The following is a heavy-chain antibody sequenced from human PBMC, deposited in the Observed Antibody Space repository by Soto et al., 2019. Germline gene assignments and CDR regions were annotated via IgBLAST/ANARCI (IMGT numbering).Heavy chain of an antibody. Sequence: PSETLSLTCTVSGGSISSYYWSWIRQPPGKGLEWIGYIYYSGSTNYNPSLKSRVTISVDTSKNQFSLKLSSVTAADTAVYYCARRRITIFGVAPGAFDIWGQGTMVNVSS. V-gene: IGHV4-59*01. D-gene: IGHD3-3*01. CDR3: ARRRITIFGVAPGAFDI. CDR2: IYYSGST. CDR1: GGSISSYY. J-gene: IGHJ3*02.